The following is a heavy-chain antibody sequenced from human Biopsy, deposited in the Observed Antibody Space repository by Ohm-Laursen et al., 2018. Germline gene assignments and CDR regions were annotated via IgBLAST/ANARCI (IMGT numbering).Heavy chain of an antibody. V-gene: IGHV1-69*17. CDR1: GGTFINYA. CDR3: ATPFQYYDSWGGYPPFDH. Sequence: SSVKVSCKASGGTFINYAISWVRQAPGEGLEWMGGIIAVSGLVNYAPKFQGRVRITADKSTTTAYMELSNLKSEDTAVYYCATPFQYYDSWGGYPPFDHWGQGTLVTVSS. D-gene: IGHD3-3*01. J-gene: IGHJ4*02. CDR2: IIAVSGLV.